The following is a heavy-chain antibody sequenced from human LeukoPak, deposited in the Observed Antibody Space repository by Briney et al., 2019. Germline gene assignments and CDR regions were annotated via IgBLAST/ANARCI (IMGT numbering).Heavy chain of an antibody. Sequence: GGSLRLFCAASGFTFSDYAMTWVRQAPGKGLEWVATISGSGVMTYYADSVKGRFTVSGDNSKNTLYLQMSSLTAADTAVYYCAKDRSIGTYYTFDHWGQGTLVTVSS. V-gene: IGHV3-23*01. CDR1: GFTFSDYA. D-gene: IGHD1-26*01. CDR2: ISGSGVMT. CDR3: AKDRSIGTYYTFDH. J-gene: IGHJ4*02.